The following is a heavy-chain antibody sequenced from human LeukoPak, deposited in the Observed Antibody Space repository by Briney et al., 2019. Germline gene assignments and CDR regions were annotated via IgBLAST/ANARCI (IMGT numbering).Heavy chain of an antibody. V-gene: IGHV3-30*03. CDR3: ARDKGDYDTSGSLFVF. CDR2: ISYDGSNK. J-gene: IGHJ4*02. D-gene: IGHD3-22*01. Sequence: GGSLRLSCAASGFTFSSYGMHWVRQAPGKGLEWVAVISYDGSNKYYADSVKGRFTISRDNVKNSLYLQMNSLRAEDTAVYYCARDKGDYDTSGSLFVFGGQGTLVTVSS. CDR1: GFTFSSYG.